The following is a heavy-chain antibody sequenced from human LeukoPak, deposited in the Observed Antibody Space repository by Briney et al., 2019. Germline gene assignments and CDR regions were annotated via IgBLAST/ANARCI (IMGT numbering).Heavy chain of an antibody. J-gene: IGHJ4*02. CDR2: INKDGRST. CDR1: GYALSGDL. V-gene: IGHV3-74*01. CDR3: ASFNPISLPDY. Sequence: GGALRLSCKRSGYALSGDLMHGVRPAPGKGLVCVSRINKDGRSTDYTDSVTGRFTISSDNAKNTLFLQMSSLRAEDTAVYYCASFNPISLPDYWGQGTLVTVSS. D-gene: IGHD1-14*01.